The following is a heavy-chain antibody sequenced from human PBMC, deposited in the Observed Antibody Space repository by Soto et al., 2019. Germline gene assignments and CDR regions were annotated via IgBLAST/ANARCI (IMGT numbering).Heavy chain of an antibody. J-gene: IGHJ4*02. Sequence: PSETLSLTCTVSGGSISSGGYYWSWIRQHPGKGLEWIGYIYYSGSTYYNPSLKSRVTISVDTSKNQFSLKLSSVTAADTAVYYCARGHILTGPPDYWGQGTLVTVSS. D-gene: IGHD3-9*01. V-gene: IGHV4-31*03. CDR3: ARGHILTGPPDY. CDR1: GGSISSGGYY. CDR2: IYYSGST.